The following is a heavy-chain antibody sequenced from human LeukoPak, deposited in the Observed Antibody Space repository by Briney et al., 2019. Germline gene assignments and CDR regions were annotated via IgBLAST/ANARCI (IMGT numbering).Heavy chain of an antibody. Sequence: SETLSLTCTVSGDSISSGGYYWSWIRQHPGKGLEWIGYIYYSGSTFYNPSLRSRVTISGDTSKNQFSLKLSSVTGADTAVCYCAKAGIQLWLFDSWGQGTLVTVSS. CDR1: GDSISSGGYY. CDR2: IYYSGST. V-gene: IGHV4-31*03. J-gene: IGHJ4*02. D-gene: IGHD5-18*01. CDR3: AKAGIQLWLFDS.